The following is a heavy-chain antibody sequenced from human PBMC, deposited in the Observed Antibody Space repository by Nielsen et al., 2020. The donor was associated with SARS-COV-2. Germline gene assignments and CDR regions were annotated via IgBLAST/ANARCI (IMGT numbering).Heavy chain of an antibody. CDR1: GDSIRSYR. Sequence: SETLSLTCTVSGDSIRSYRWSWIRQPPGQGLEWIGYIYYGGSTKYNPSLEGRVTISLDTSKNQFSLKLTSVTVADTAVYYCARPYRDGYNFYYFDYWGQGTLVTVSS. J-gene: IGHJ4*02. CDR3: ARPYRDGYNFYYFDY. V-gene: IGHV4-59*08. D-gene: IGHD5-24*01. CDR2: IYYGGST.